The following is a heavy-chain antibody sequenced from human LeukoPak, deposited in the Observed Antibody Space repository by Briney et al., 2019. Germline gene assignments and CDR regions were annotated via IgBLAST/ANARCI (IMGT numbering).Heavy chain of an antibody. J-gene: IGHJ6*03. D-gene: IGHD1-1*01. CDR2: INHSGST. Sequence: PSETLSLTCAVYGGSFSGYYWSWIRQPPGKGLEWIGEINHSGSTNYNPSLKSRVTISVDTSKNQFSLKLSSVTAADTAVYYCARTGTTRGYYYYYMDVWGKGTTVTVSS. CDR1: GGSFSGYY. V-gene: IGHV4-34*01. CDR3: ARTGTTRGYYYYYMDV.